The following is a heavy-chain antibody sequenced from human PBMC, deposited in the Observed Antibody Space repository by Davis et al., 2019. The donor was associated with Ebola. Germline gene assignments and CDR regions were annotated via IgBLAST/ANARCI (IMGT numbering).Heavy chain of an antibody. D-gene: IGHD2-8*01. CDR2: ISYDGSNK. Sequence: PGGSLRLSCAASGFTFSSYAMHWVRQAQGKGLEWVAVISYDGSNKYYADSVKGRFTISRDNSKNTLYLQMNSLRAEDTAVYYCARGTGMDVWGKGTTVTVSS. J-gene: IGHJ6*04. V-gene: IGHV3-30-3*01. CDR1: GFTFSSYA. CDR3: ARGTGMDV.